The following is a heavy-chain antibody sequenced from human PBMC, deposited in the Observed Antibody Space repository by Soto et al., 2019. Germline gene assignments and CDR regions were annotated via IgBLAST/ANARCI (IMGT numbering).Heavy chain of an antibody. D-gene: IGHD5-18*01. CDR2: ISSRGDRT. Sequence: GRALRVPCPASGFTVSRDDMCWVRQAPGKRLEWVSIISSRGDRTSYAESVKGRFTISRDDSKNTLFLHMNSLGAEDTAVYYCAKETGYSYGFQPNALDVWGQGTTVSVSS. J-gene: IGHJ6*02. CDR3: AKETGYSYGFQPNALDV. V-gene: IGHV3-23*01. CDR1: GFTVSRDD.